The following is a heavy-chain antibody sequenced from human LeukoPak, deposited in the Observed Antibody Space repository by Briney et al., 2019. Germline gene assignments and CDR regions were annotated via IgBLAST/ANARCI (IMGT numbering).Heavy chain of an antibody. CDR2: ISGSGGST. J-gene: IGHJ4*02. CDR1: GFTFSSYA. CDR3: AKDGTGYSSSWVDY. V-gene: IGHV3-23*01. D-gene: IGHD6-13*01. Sequence: AGGSLRLSCAASGFTFSSYAMSWVRQAPGKGLEWVSAISGSGGSTYYADSVKGRFTISRDNSKNTLYLQMNSLRAEDTAVYYCAKDGTGYSSSWVDYWGQGTLVTVSS.